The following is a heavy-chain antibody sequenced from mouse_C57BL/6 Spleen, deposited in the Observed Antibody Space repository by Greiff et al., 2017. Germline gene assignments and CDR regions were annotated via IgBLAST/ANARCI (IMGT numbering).Heavy chain of an antibody. Sequence: VKLQQPGAELVKPGASVKMSCKASGYTFTSYWITWVKQRPGQGLEWIGDIYPGSGSTNYNEKFKSKATLTVDTSSSTAYMQLSSLTSEDSAVYYCARNYYDYDNWYFDVWGTGTTVTVSS. CDR2: IYPGSGST. J-gene: IGHJ1*03. CDR3: ARNYYDYDNWYFDV. CDR1: GYTFTSYW. V-gene: IGHV1-55*01. D-gene: IGHD2-4*01.